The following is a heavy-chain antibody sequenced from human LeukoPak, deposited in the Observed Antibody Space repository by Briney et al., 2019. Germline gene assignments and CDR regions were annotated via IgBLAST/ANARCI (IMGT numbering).Heavy chain of an antibody. CDR1: GGSISSGGYY. V-gene: IGHV4-30-2*01. CDR2: IYHSGST. CDR3: ARDHPLGYCSSTSCFNY. D-gene: IGHD2-2*01. J-gene: IGHJ4*02. Sequence: TLSLTCTVSGGSISSGGYYWSWIRQPPGKGLEWIGYIYHSGSTYYNPSLKSRVTISVDRSKNQFSLKLSSVTAADTAVYYCARDHPLGYCSSTSCFNYWGQGTLVTVSS.